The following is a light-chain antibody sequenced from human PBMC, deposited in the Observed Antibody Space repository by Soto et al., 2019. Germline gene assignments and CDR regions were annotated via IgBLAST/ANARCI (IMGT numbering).Light chain of an antibody. J-gene: IGKJ4*01. V-gene: IGKV3-11*01. CDR3: QQRSNWPALT. Sequence: EALLTQSPGTQSLSPGARATLXXRDSQSVSSSLAWYQQKPGQAPRLLXYDASNRATGIPARFSGSGSGTDFTLTISSLEPEDFAVYYCQQRSNWPALTFGGGTKVDIK. CDR1: QSVSSS. CDR2: DAS.